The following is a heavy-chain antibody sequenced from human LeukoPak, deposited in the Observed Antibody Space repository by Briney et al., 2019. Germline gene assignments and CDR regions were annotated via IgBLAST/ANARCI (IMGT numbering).Heavy chain of an antibody. Sequence: PGRSLRLSCAASGFTFYDYAMHWVRHAPGKGLEWVSGISWNSGSIGYADSVKGRFTISRDNAKNSLYLQMNSLRAEDTALYYCAKASRGGRKGYFDYWGQGTLVTVSS. CDR3: AKASRGGRKGYFDY. CDR1: GFTFYDYA. D-gene: IGHD2-15*01. V-gene: IGHV3-9*01. CDR2: ISWNSGSI. J-gene: IGHJ4*02.